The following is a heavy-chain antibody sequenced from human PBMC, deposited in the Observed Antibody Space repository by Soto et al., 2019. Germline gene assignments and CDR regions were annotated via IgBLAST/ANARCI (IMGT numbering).Heavy chain of an antibody. CDR3: ARERRPWLVPFFDY. Sequence: SETLSLTCAVYGGSFSGYYWSWIRQPPGKGLEWIGEINHSGSTNYNPSLKSRVTISVDTSKNQFSLKLSSVTAADTAVYYCARERRPWLVPFFDYWGQGTLVTVSS. CDR1: GGSFSGYY. CDR2: INHSGST. J-gene: IGHJ4*02. V-gene: IGHV4-34*01. D-gene: IGHD6-19*01.